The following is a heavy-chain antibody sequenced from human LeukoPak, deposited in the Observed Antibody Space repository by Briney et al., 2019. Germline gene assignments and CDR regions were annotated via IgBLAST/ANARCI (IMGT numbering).Heavy chain of an antibody. CDR1: GFTFSSYW. Sequence: QPRGSLRLSCAASGFTFSSYWMSWVRQAPGKGLGWVANIKQDGSEKYYVDSVKGRFTISRDNAKNSLYLQMNSLRAEDTAVYYCARVDYYYYYMDLWGKGTTVTVSS. CDR3: ARVDYYYYYMDL. CDR2: IKQDGSEK. J-gene: IGHJ6*03. V-gene: IGHV3-7*01.